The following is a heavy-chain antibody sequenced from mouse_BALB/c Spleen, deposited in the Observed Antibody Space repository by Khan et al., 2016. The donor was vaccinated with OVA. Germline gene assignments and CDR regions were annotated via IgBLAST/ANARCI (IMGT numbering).Heavy chain of an antibody. V-gene: IGHV2-9*02. CDR3: ARDTTVESYWYFDV. CDR2: IWAGGST. Sequence: QVRLKESGPGLVAPSQSLSITCTVSGFSLTSYGVHWVRQPPGKGLEWLGVIWAGGSTNYNSALLSRLSISKDNSKSQVFLKMNSLQTDDTAMYYCARDTTVESYWYFDVWGAGTTVTVAS. CDR1: GFSLTSYG. D-gene: IGHD1-1*01. J-gene: IGHJ1*01.